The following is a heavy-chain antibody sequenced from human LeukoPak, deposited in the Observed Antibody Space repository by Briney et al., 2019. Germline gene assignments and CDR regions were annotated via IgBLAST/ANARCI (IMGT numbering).Heavy chain of an antibody. J-gene: IGHJ4*02. CDR2: ITSSSSTI. V-gene: IGHV3-48*01. CDR3: ASGYSSSHYRYYFDY. Sequence: AGSLRLSCAASGFTFSSDSMNWVRQAPGKGLEWGSYITSSSSTIYYAASVKRRFTISRDNAKNSLYLQMNSLRAEDTAVYYCASGYSSSHYRYYFDYWGQGTLVTVSS. D-gene: IGHD6-13*01. CDR1: GFTFSSDS.